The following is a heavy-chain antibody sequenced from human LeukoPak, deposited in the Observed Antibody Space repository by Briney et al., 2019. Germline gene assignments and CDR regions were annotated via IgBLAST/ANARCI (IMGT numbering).Heavy chain of an antibody. CDR1: GYTFTGYY. V-gene: IGHV1-2*02. J-gene: IGHJ4*02. CDR3: ARDPFGDDHDFDH. Sequence: GASVKVSCKASGYTFTGYYMHWVRQAPGQGLEWMGLINPNSGDTNYAQKFQGRVTMTRDTSISTAYMELSSLRSDDTAVYYCARDPFGDDHDFDHWGRGTLLTVSS. D-gene: IGHD3-10*01. CDR2: INPNSGDT.